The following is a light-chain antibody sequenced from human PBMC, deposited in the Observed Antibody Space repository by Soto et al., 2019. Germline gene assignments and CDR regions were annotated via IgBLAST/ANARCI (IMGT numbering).Light chain of an antibody. CDR2: DNS. CDR1: SSNIGNNY. Sequence: QSVLTQPPSVSAAPGQKVTISCSGSSSNIGNNYVSWYQHLPGTAPKLLIYDNSKRPSGIPDRFSGSKSGTSATLGITGLQTGDEADYYCETWDSSLSAVVFGGGTKVTVL. V-gene: IGLV1-51*01. CDR3: ETWDSSLSAVV. J-gene: IGLJ2*01.